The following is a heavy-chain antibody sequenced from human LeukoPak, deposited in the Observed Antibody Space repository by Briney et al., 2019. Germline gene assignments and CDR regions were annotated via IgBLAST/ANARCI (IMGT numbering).Heavy chain of an antibody. V-gene: IGHV3-48*04. J-gene: IGHJ5*02. D-gene: IGHD2-2*01. CDR1: GFTFSSYS. CDR2: ISPSGGTI. Sequence: PGGPLRLSCAASGFTFSSYSMNWVRQAPGKGLEWVSYISPSGGTITYADSVKGRFTISRGNAKNSLYLQMNSLGAEDTAVYYCVRVRYCSSTNCHGGWFDPWGQGTLVTVSS. CDR3: VRVRYCSSTNCHGGWFDP.